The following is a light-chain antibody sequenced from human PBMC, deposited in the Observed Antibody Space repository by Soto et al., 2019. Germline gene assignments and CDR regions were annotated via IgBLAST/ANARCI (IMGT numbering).Light chain of an antibody. J-gene: IGLJ3*02. CDR1: RSDVGSYTL. Sequence: LAQPASVSGSPGQSITISCTGTRSDVGSYTLVSWYQQHPGRAPKLLIYEDNKRPSGVSNRFSGSKSGNTASLTISGLQADDEADYYCCSYAGSSTSWVFGGGTKVTVL. CDR3: CSYAGSSTSWV. V-gene: IGLV2-23*01. CDR2: EDN.